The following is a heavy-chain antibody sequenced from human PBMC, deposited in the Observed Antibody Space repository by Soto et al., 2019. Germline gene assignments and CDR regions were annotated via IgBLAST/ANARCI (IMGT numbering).Heavy chain of an antibody. V-gene: IGHV3-7*03. J-gene: IGHJ6*02. Sequence: GGSLRLSCAASGFTFSTYWMSWVRQAPGKGLEWVANIKHDGSEKYYVDSVKGRVTISRDNAKNSLYLEMNSLRAEDTAVYYCARDSYYYNMDVWGQGTTVTVSS. CDR2: IKHDGSEK. CDR1: GFTFSTYW. CDR3: ARDSYYYNMDV.